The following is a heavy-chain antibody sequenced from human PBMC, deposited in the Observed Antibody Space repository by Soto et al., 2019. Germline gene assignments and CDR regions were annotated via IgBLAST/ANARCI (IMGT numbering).Heavy chain of an antibody. CDR2: IFHDGTA. Sequence: SETLSLTCAVSGVSISSGNWWTWVRQTPQRGLEYIGEIFHDGTANYYPSFERRVAISVDTSKNQFSLKLTSVTAANTAIYFCARLVYDTRLNYMYFDFWGQGALVTVSS. D-gene: IGHD2-8*01. CDR3: ARLVYDTRLNYMYFDF. V-gene: IGHV4-4*02. J-gene: IGHJ4*02. CDR1: GVSISSGNW.